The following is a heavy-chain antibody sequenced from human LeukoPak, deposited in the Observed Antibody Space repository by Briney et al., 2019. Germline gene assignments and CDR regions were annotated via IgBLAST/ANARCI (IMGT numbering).Heavy chain of an antibody. CDR3: ARGGYYYDSCGIDY. V-gene: IGHV1-8*01. CDR1: GYTFTSYD. J-gene: IGHJ4*02. Sequence: ASVMVSCKASGYTFTSYDINWVRQATGQGLEWMGWMNPNSGNTGYAQKFQGRVTMTRNTSISTAYMELSSLRSEDTVVYYCARGGYYYDSCGIDYWGQGTLVTVSS. CDR2: MNPNSGNT. D-gene: IGHD3-22*01.